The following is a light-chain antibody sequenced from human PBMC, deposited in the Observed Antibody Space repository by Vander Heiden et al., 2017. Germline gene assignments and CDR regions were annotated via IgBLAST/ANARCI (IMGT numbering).Light chain of an antibody. J-gene: IGLJ1*01. V-gene: IGLV1-40*01. CDR3: QAYDSSLSGYV. CDR1: SSNIGAGYD. CDR2: GNS. Sequence: QSVLTQPPSVSGAPGQRVTISCTGSSSNIGAGYDVNGYQQVPGTAPKLLMYGNSNRHSGVPDRFSGSKSGTSASLAITGVQAEEEADYYCQAYDSSLSGYVFGTGTKVTVL.